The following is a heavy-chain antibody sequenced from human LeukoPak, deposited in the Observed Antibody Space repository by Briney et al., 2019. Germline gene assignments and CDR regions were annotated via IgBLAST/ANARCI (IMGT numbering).Heavy chain of an antibody. D-gene: IGHD2-21*01. J-gene: IGHJ2*01. CDR2: ISGSGGST. V-gene: IGHV3-23*01. Sequence: GGSLRLSCAASGFTFSSYAMSWVRQAPGKGLEWVSAISGSGGSTYYADSVKGRFTISRDNSKNTLYLQMNSLRAEDTAVYYCARRPLLGGGGGYFDLWGRGTLVTVSS. CDR1: GFTFSSYA. CDR3: ARRPLLGGGGGYFDL.